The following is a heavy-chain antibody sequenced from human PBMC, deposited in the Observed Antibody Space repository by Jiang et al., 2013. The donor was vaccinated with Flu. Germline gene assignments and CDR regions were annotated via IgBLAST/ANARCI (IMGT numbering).Heavy chain of an antibody. CDR1: GGSISSYY. J-gene: IGHJ4*02. CDR2: IYYSGST. Sequence: LLKPSETLSLTCTVSGGSISSYYWSWIRQPPGKGLEWIGYIYYSGSTNYNPSLKSRVTISVDTSKNQFSLKLSSVTAADTAVYYCARGFDATVTTGWTTYFDYWGQGTLVTVSS. CDR3: ARGFDATVTTGWTTYFDY. D-gene: IGHD4-11*01. V-gene: IGHV4-59*01.